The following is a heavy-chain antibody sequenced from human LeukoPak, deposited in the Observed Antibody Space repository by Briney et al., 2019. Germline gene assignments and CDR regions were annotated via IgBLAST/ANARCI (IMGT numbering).Heavy chain of an antibody. CDR2: ISAYNGNT. Sequence: ASVKVSCKASGYTFTSYGISWVRQAPGQGLEWMGWISAYNGNTNYAQKLQGRVTMTTDTSTSTAYMELRSLGSDDTAVYYCARVVSSEYYQNDAFDIWGQGTMVTVSS. CDR1: GYTFTSYG. CDR3: ARVVSSEYYQNDAFDI. D-gene: IGHD2/OR15-2a*01. J-gene: IGHJ3*02. V-gene: IGHV1-18*01.